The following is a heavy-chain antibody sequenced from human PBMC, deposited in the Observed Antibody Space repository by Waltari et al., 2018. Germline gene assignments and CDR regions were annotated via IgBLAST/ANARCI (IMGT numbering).Heavy chain of an antibody. CDR1: GYTFTDYY. CDR2: VDPEDGET. D-gene: IGHD6-13*01. Sequence: EVQLVQSGAEVKKPGATVKISCKASGYTFTDYYMHWVQQAPGKGLEWMGRVDPEDGETIYAEKFQGRVTITADTSTDTAYMELSSLRSEDTAVYYCATEVGEQQLAFYDYMDVWGKGTTVTVSS. CDR3: ATEVGEQQLAFYDYMDV. J-gene: IGHJ6*03. V-gene: IGHV1-69-2*01.